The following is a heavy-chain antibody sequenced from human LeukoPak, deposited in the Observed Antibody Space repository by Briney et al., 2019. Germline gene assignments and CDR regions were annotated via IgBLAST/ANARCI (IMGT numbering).Heavy chain of an antibody. J-gene: IGHJ4*02. D-gene: IGHD5-24*01. CDR1: GGSISSDTYY. V-gene: IGHV4-39*01. CDR3: ARQVVDAYNYYYFDY. CDR2: IHYSGDT. Sequence: SETPSLTCTVSGGSISSDTYYWGWTRQPPGKGLEWIGTIHYSGDTYYNPSLESRVTISVDTSKNPFSPQLSSVTAANTAMYYCARQVVDAYNYYYFDYWGQGTVVTVSS.